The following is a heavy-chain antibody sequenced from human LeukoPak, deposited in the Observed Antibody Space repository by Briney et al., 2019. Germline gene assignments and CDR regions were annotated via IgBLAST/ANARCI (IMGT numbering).Heavy chain of an antibody. J-gene: IGHJ4*02. CDR3: ASFAGGYYGSGSYYNSPNDY. Sequence: ASVKVSCKASGYTFTSYGISWVRQAPGQGLEWMGWISAYNGNTNYAHKLQGRVTMTTDTSTSTAYMELRSLRSDDTAVYYCASFAGGYYGSGSYYNSPNDYWGQGTLVTVSS. V-gene: IGHV1-18*01. CDR1: GYTFTSYG. D-gene: IGHD3-10*01. CDR2: ISAYNGNT.